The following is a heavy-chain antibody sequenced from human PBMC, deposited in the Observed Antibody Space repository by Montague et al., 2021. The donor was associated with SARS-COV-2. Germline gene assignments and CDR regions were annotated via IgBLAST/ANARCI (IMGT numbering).Heavy chain of an antibody. D-gene: IGHD2-15*01. CDR3: ARTTTRMLYPENAFDI. CDR2: TYYRSKWYH. CDR1: GDSVSSNTAT. Sequence: CAISGDSVSSNTATWKWIRQSPSRDLEWLGRTYYRSKWYHDYAISLKGRITINPDTSKNQFSLQLSSVAPEDTAVFYCARTTTRMLYPENAFDIWGQGTMVTVSS. J-gene: IGHJ3*02. V-gene: IGHV6-1*01.